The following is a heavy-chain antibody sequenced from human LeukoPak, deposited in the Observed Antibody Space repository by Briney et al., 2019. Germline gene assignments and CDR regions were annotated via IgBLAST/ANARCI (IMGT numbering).Heavy chain of an antibody. CDR3: ARDKLVGDSYFEY. CDR1: GFTFRSYW. Sequence: GGSLRLSCTASGFTFRSYWMSWIRQAPGKGLEWVTNIKQDGGQIYYVDSVKGRFTISRDNAKNSLFLQMNSLRAEDTAVYYCARDKLVGDSYFEYWGQGTLVTVSS. V-gene: IGHV3-7*01. CDR2: IKQDGGQI. J-gene: IGHJ4*02. D-gene: IGHD1-26*01.